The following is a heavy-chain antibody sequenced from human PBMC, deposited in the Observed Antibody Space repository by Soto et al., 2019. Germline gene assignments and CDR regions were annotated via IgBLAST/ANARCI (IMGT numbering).Heavy chain of an antibody. CDR2: INSDGIST. D-gene: IGHD2-8*01. CDR1: GFTFSSYG. CDR3: ARDMSMLDYLEY. J-gene: IGHJ4*02. Sequence: QPGGSLRLSCAASGFTFSSYGIHWVRQAPWKGLVWVSRINSDGISTSYADSVKRRFTISRDNAKNTLYLQMNSLRAEDTAVYYCARDMSMLDYLEYWGQGTLVTV. V-gene: IGHV3-74*01.